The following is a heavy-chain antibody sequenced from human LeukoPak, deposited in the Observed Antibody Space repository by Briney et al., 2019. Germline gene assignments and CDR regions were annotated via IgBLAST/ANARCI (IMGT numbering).Heavy chain of an antibody. CDR2: ISSSSSYI. J-gene: IGHJ5*01. D-gene: IGHD4-17*01. CDR1: GFTFSSYS. Sequence: GGSLRLSCAASGFTFSSYSMNWVRQAPGKGLEWVSSISSSSSYIYYADSVKGRFTISRDNSKNTLYLQMNSLRAEDTAVYFCAKRPQNYGVDSWGRGTLVTVSS. V-gene: IGHV3-21*04. CDR3: AKRPQNYGVDS.